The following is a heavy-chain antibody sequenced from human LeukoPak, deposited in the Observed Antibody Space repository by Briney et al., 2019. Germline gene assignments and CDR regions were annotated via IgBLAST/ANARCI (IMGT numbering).Heavy chain of an antibody. CDR1: GFTFSSYW. CDR3: ARALDSSSSRYQAFEY. J-gene: IGHJ4*02. V-gene: IGHV3-7*01. D-gene: IGHD2-2*01. Sequence: GGSLRLSCAASGFTFSSYWMSWVRQAPGKGLGWVANIKQDESGKYYVDSVKGRFTISRDNAKNSLYLQMNNLRAEDTAVYYCARALDSSSSRYQAFEYWGQGTLVTVSS. CDR2: IKQDESGK.